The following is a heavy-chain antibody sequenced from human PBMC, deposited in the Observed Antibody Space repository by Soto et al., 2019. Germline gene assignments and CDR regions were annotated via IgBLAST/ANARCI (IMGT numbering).Heavy chain of an antibody. CDR1: GFTFNNVW. Sequence: EVQLVESGGGLVKPGESLRLSCAGSGFTFNNVWMNWVRQAPGKGLEWVGRIKSETDGGTIDYAAPVKGRFTISRDDSNNTLYLQMNSLKTEDAATYYCTPLALKYNSDWYPLSDWGQGTRVTVSS. CDR3: TPLALKYNSDWYPLSD. J-gene: IGHJ4*02. D-gene: IGHD6-19*01. CDR2: IKSETDGGTI. V-gene: IGHV3-15*07.